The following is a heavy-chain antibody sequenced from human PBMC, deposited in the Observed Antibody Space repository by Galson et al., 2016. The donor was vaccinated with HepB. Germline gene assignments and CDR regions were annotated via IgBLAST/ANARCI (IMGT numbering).Heavy chain of an antibody. CDR3: ARRYSSGWYVYFDY. J-gene: IGHJ4*02. D-gene: IGHD6-19*01. CDR2: INPYNGNI. V-gene: IGHV1-18*03. Sequence: SCKASGYTFTTYAITWVRQAPGQGLEWMGWINPYNGNIKYAQKVQGRVTMTTDTSTSTAYMELRSLRFDDMAVYYCARRYSSGWYVYFDYWGQGTLVTVSS. CDR1: GYTFTTYA.